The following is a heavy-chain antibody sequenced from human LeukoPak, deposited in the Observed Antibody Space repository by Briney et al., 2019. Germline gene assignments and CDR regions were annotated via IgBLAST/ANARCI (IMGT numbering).Heavy chain of an antibody. J-gene: IGHJ3*02. CDR3: ARGPKDWSLGRADAFDI. CDR2: IYYSGST. Sequence: PSETLSLTCTVSGGSISSYYWSWIRQPPGKGLEWIGYIYYSGSTNYNPSLKSRVTISVDTSKNQFSLKLSSVTAADTAVYYCARGPKDWSLGRADAFDIWGQGTMVTASS. CDR1: GGSISSYY. V-gene: IGHV4-59*01. D-gene: IGHD3/OR15-3a*01.